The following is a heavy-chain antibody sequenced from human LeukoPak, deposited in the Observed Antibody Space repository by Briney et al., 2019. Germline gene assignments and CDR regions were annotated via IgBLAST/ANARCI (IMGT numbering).Heavy chain of an antibody. D-gene: IGHD6-19*01. Sequence: GGSLRLSCAASRFTFTRYSMHWVRQAPGKGLEWVSAISGSGGSTYYADSVKGRFTISRDNSKNTLYLQMNSLRAEDTAVYYCAKVVSGWYAYYFDYWGQGTLVTVSS. J-gene: IGHJ4*02. CDR1: RFTFTRYS. CDR3: AKVVSGWYAYYFDY. CDR2: ISGSGGST. V-gene: IGHV3-23*01.